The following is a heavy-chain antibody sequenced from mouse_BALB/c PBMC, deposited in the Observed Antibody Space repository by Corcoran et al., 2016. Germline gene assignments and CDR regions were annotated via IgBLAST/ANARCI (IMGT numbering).Heavy chain of an antibody. J-gene: IGHJ4*01. Sequence: QIQLVQSGPELKKPGETVKIYCKASGYTFTNYGMNWVKQAPGKGLKWMGWINTYTGEPPYADDFKGRFAFSLETSAITAYLQINSLKNEDTATYFCARERDLYAMDYWGQGTSVTVSS. CDR2: INTYTGEP. V-gene: IGHV9-3-1*01. CDR1: GYTFTNYG. D-gene: IGHD3-3*01. CDR3: ARERDLYAMDY.